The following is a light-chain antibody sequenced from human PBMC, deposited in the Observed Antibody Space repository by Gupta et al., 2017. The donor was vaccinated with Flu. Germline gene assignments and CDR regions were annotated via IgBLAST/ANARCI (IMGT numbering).Light chain of an antibody. CDR1: QSVSSSY. Sequence: IVLPQSPYTPSLSPGETSTLSCRASQSVSSSYLAWYQQKPGQAPRLLIYGATSRATRIPDRCSGSGSGIDFTLTSSRPEAEDFAVYYRQQDGSSRGFGQGTKVEIK. CDR3: QQDGSSRG. J-gene: IGKJ1*01. CDR2: GAT. V-gene: IGKV3-20*01.